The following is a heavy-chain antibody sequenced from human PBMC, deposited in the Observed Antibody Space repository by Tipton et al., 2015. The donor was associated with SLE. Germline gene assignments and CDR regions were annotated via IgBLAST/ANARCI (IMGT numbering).Heavy chain of an antibody. Sequence: TLSLTCTVSGGSVTNYYWSWIRQPPGKGLEWIGYIYYTGTTSYNPSLKSRLIMTVDTSKNQFSLKLTSVTAADTAVYYCARGYQLPLGPYYYYYMDVWGKGTTVTVSS. CDR1: GGSVTNYY. V-gene: IGHV4-59*02. J-gene: IGHJ6*03. D-gene: IGHD2-2*01. CDR3: ARGYQLPLGPYYYYYMDV. CDR2: IYYTGTT.